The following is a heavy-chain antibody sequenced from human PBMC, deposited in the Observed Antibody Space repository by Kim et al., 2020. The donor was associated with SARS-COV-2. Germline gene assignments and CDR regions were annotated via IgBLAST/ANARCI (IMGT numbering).Heavy chain of an antibody. CDR2: ISYDGSNK. J-gene: IGHJ4*02. V-gene: IGHV3-30*04. Sequence: GGSLRLSCAASGFTFSSYAMHWVRQAPGKGLEWVAVISYDGSNKYYADSVKGRFTISRDNSKNTLYLQMNSLRAEDTAVYYCASLRGIAVAGTTDYWGQGTLVTVSS. CDR3: ASLRGIAVAGTTDY. CDR1: GFTFSSYA. D-gene: IGHD6-19*01.